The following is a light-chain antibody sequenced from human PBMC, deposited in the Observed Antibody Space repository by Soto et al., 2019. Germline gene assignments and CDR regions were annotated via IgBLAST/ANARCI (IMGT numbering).Light chain of an antibody. Sequence: QSVLTQTPSVSGAPGQRVTISCTGSSSNIGAGYDVHWYQQLPGTAPKLLIYGNSNRPSGVPDRFSGSKSGTSASLAITGLQAEDEADYYCQSYASSLSVVFGGGTKLTVL. V-gene: IGLV1-40*01. CDR1: SSNIGAGYD. J-gene: IGLJ2*01. CDR3: QSYASSLSVV. CDR2: GNS.